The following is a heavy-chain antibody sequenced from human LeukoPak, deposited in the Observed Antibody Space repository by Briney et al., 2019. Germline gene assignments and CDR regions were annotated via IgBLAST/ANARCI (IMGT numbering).Heavy chain of an antibody. CDR1: GFTFSDYY. V-gene: IGHV3-11*01. CDR2: ISSSGSTI. J-gene: IGHJ4*02. Sequence: PGGSLRLSCAASGFTFSDYYMSWIRQAPGKGLEWVSYISSSGSTIYYADSVKGRFTISRDNAKNSLYLQMNNLRAEDTAVYYCARDGQQLVPERFDYWGQGTLVTVSS. D-gene: IGHD6-13*01. CDR3: ARDGQQLVPERFDY.